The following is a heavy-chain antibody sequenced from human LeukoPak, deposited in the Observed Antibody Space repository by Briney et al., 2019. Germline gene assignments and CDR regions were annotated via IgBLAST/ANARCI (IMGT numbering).Heavy chain of an antibody. J-gene: IGHJ4*02. V-gene: IGHV5-51*01. CDR3: ARGDGGYSHGYYFGY. CDR2: IYPGDSDT. Sequence: GESLKISCKASGYSFTTYWIAWVRQMPGKGLEWMGMIYPGDSDTRYSPSFQGQITISVDKSISIAYLQWSSLKASDTAMYYCARGDGGYSHGYYFGYWGQGTLVTVSS. D-gene: IGHD5-18*01. CDR1: GYSFTTYW.